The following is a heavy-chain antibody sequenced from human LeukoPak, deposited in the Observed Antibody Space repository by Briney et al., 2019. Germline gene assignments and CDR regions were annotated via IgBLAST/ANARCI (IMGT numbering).Heavy chain of an antibody. CDR2: LSGSGGST. Sequence: GGSLRLSCAASGFAFRSFDMSWVRQAPGKGLEWVSSLSGSGGSTYYADSVKGRFTISRDNSKNTLYLQMNSLRAEDTAVYYCAKDREQLRFLEWLFDYWGQGTLVTVSS. D-gene: IGHD3-3*01. J-gene: IGHJ4*02. V-gene: IGHV3-23*01. CDR3: AKDREQLRFLEWLFDY. CDR1: GFAFRSFD.